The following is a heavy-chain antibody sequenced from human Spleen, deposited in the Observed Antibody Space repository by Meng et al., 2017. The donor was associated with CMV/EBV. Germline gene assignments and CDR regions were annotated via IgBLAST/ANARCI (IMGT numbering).Heavy chain of an antibody. D-gene: IGHD6-13*01. CDR3: AKDVYSSSWYGGYYYYGMDV. V-gene: IGHV3-9*01. CDR2: ISWNSGSI. Sequence: LSLTCAASGFTFDDYAMHWVRQAPGKGLEWVSGISWNSGSIGYADSVKGRFTISRDNAKNSLYLQMNSLRAEDTASYYCAKDVYSSSWYGGYYYYGMDVWGQGTTVTVSS. CDR1: GFTFDDYA. J-gene: IGHJ6*02.